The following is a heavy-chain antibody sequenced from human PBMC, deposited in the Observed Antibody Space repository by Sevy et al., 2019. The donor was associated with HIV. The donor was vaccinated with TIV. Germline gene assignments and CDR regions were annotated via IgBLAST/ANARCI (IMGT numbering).Heavy chain of an antibody. J-gene: IGHJ3*02. CDR2: VYYTGGT. CDR1: GGSINSDH. Sequence: SETLSLTCTVSGGSINSDHWNWIRQPPGKGLEGIGYVYYTGGTNYKPSLKNRVTISVDRTKNQFALKLTSVTAADTAVYYCARRNDVDIWGQGTMVTVSS. CDR3: ARRNDVDI. V-gene: IGHV4-59*08.